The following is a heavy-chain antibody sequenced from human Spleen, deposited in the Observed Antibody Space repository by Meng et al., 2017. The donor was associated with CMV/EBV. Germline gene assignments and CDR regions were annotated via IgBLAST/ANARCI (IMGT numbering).Heavy chain of an antibody. CDR3: ARTGYDYVWGSYPLDY. J-gene: IGHJ4*02. V-gene: IGHV1-2*02. CDR1: GYTFTGYY. D-gene: IGHD3-16*02. Sequence: GQVVEYGAEVKKPGASVKVSCKASGYTFTGYYMHWVRQAPGQGLEWMGWINPNSGGTNYAQKFQGRVTMTRDTSISTAYMELSRLRPDDTAVYYCARTGYDYVWGSYPLDYWGQGTLVTVSS. CDR2: INPNSGGT.